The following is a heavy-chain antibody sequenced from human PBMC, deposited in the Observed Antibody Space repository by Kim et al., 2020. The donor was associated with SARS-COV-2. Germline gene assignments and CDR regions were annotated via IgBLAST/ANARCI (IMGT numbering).Heavy chain of an antibody. Sequence: TTIPDPGGGRFTMSRDNAKYTLHLQMNSLGTEDTAVYYCVRSVQWGLDSWGQGTLVTVSS. V-gene: IGHV3-74*01. D-gene: IGHD1-26*01. J-gene: IGHJ5*01. CDR2: T. CDR3: VRSVQWGLDS.